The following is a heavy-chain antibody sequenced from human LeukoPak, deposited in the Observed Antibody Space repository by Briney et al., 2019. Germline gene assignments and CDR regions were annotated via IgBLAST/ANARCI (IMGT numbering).Heavy chain of an antibody. Sequence: ASVKVSCKASGYTFTSYAMHWVRQAPGQRLEWMGWINAGNGNTKYSQKLQGRVTITRDTSASTAYMELSSLRSEDTAVYYCARGSRGYCSGGSCHFDYWGQGTLVTVSS. J-gene: IGHJ4*02. CDR3: ARGSRGYCSGGSCHFDY. D-gene: IGHD2-15*01. CDR2: INAGNGNT. V-gene: IGHV1-3*01. CDR1: GYTFTSYA.